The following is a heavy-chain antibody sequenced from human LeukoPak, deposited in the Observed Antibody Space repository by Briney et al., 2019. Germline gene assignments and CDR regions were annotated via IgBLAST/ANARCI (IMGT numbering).Heavy chain of an antibody. Sequence: GRSLRLSCAASGFTFSYYGIHWVRQAPGKGLEWVAVISYDATNKYYTDSVKGRFTISRDNSKNTLYLQMNSLRAEDTAVYYCARDQDVAAAGTWGSLDYWGQGTLVTVPS. V-gene: IGHV3-30*03. CDR2: ISYDATNK. CDR1: GFTFSYYG. CDR3: ARDQDVAAAGTWGSLDY. J-gene: IGHJ4*02. D-gene: IGHD6-13*01.